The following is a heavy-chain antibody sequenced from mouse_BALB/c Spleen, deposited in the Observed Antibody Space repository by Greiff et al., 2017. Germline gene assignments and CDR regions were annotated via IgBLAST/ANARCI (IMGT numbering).Heavy chain of an antibody. CDR2: ISSGSSTI. D-gene: IGHD2-1*01. Sequence: EVKLVESGGGLVQPGGSRKLSCAASGFTFSSFGMHWVRQAPEKGLEWVAYISSGSSTIYYADTVKGRFTISRDNPKNTLFLQMTSLRSEDTAMYYCARSYGNYEGFAYWGQGTLVTVSA. J-gene: IGHJ3*01. V-gene: IGHV5-17*02. CDR3: ARSYGNYEGFAY. CDR1: GFTFSSFG.